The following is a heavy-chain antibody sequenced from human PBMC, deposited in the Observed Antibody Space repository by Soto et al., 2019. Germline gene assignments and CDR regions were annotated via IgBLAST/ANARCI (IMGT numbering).Heavy chain of an antibody. Sequence: GASVKASCKAPGYTFTSNGISWVRQAPRKGLKWMGWISAYNGNTNYARKLQGRVTMTTDTSTSTAYMELRSLRSDDTAVYYCARDRGVLGDSGPVKVYYYYGMDVWGQGTTVTVSS. CDR3: ARDRGVLGDSGPVKVYYYYGMDV. CDR2: ISAYNGNT. CDR1: GYTFTSNG. D-gene: IGHD3-10*01. J-gene: IGHJ6*02. V-gene: IGHV1-18*01.